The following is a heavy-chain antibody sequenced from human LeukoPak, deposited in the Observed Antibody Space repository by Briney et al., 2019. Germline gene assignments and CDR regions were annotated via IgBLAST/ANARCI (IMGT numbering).Heavy chain of an antibody. V-gene: IGHV3-48*02. CDR2: ITASGTAM. J-gene: IGHJ4*02. Sequence: GGSLRLSCAASGFTFSSYSMNWVRQAPGKGLEWVSHITASGTAMFYADSVGGRFTISRDNAENSLYLQMNSLRDEDTAVYYCASSGSYRFDYWGQGTLVTVSS. CDR3: ASSGSYRFDY. CDR1: GFTFSSYS. D-gene: IGHD1-26*01.